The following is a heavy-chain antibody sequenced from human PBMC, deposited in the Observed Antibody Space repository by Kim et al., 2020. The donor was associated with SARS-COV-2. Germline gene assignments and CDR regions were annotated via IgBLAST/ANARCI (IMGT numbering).Heavy chain of an antibody. CDR3: ATGSSWSGGAY. CDR1: GLTFSSYW. D-gene: IGHD6-13*01. V-gene: IGHV3-7*01. J-gene: IGHJ4*02. Sequence: GGSLRLSCAASGLTFSSYWMSWVRQAPGTGLDWVANIKQDGSVTYYVDSVKGRFTISRDNAKNSLYLHMNSLRADDKAVYYCATGSSWSGGAYWSQGTLVTVSS. CDR2: IKQDGSVT.